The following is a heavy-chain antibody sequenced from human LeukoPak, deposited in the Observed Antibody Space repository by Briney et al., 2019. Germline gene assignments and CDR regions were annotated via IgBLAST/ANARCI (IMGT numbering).Heavy chain of an antibody. CDR3: AGDTGDYGRGGIDY. V-gene: IGHV3-21*01. D-gene: IGHD4-17*01. CDR2: ISSSSSYK. CDR1: GFTFSSYS. J-gene: IGHJ4*02. Sequence: PGGSLRLSRAASGFTFSSYSMNWVRQAPGKGLEWVSSISSSSSYKYYADSVKGRFTISRDNAKKSLYLQMNSLRAEDTAVYYCAGDTGDYGRGGIDYWGQGTLVTVSS.